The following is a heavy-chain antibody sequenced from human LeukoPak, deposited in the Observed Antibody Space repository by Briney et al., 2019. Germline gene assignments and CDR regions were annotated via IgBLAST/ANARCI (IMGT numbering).Heavy chain of an antibody. J-gene: IGHJ6*04. V-gene: IGHV3-23*01. CDR2: VRDSGSTT. CDR1: GFTFSSHA. CDR3: ARPGCGGNCYYRMDV. D-gene: IGHD2-21*01. Sequence: PGGSLRLSCAASGFTFSSHAMTWVRQAPGKGLEWVSAVRDSGSTTFYADSVKGRFAISRDNPRNTLFLQVNSLRADDTAVYYCARPGCGGNCYYRMDVWGKGTTVTVSS.